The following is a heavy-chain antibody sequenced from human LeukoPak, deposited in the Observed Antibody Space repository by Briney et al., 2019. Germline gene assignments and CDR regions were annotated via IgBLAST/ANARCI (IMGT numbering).Heavy chain of an antibody. D-gene: IGHD6-13*01. CDR1: GGSISSYY. Sequence: SETLSLTCTVSGGSISSYYWSWIRQPPGKGLEWIGYIYHSGSTNYNPSLKSRVTISVDTSKNQFSLKLSSVTAADTAVYYCARGYSSSWFLSWGQGTLVTVSS. J-gene: IGHJ4*02. CDR2: IYHSGST. CDR3: ARGYSSSWFLS. V-gene: IGHV4-59*08.